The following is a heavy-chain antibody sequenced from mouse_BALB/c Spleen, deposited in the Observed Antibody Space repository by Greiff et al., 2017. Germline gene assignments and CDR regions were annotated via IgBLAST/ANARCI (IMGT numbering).Heavy chain of an antibody. J-gene: IGHJ1*01. CDR2: ILPGSGST. Sequence: VQLQQSGAELMKPGASVKISCKATGYTFSSYWIEWVKQRPGHGLEWIGEILPGSGSTNYNEKFKGKATFTADTSSNTAYMQLSSLTSEDSAVYYCARGGYYGSSYDWYFDVWGAGTTVTVSS. CDR1: GYTFSSYW. CDR3: ARGGYYGSSYDWYFDV. V-gene: IGHV1-9*01. D-gene: IGHD1-1*01.